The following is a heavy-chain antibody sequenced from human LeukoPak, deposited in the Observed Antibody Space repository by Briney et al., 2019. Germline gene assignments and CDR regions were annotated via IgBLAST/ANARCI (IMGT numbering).Heavy chain of an antibody. CDR1: GYSFTSYW. J-gene: IGHJ4*02. CDR3: ARHYCSGGSCYSRPYYFDY. D-gene: IGHD2-15*01. CDR2: IYPGDSDT. Sequence: GESLKISCKGSGYSFTSYWIGWVRQMPGKGLEWMGIIYPGDSDTRYSPSFQGQVTISADKSISTAYLQWSSLKASDTAMYYCARHYCSGGSCYSRPYYFDYWGQGTLVTVSS. V-gene: IGHV5-51*01.